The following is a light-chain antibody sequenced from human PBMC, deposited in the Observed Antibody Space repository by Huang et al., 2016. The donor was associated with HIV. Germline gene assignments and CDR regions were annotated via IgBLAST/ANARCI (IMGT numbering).Light chain of an antibody. CDR3: QQYDSYSYT. Sequence: DIQMTQSPSTLSASVGDRVTMTCRASPSISSWLAWYQQKPGKPPSLLIYKASTLQSGVPTRFSGSGSGTEFTLTISGLQPDDFATYYCQQYDSYSYTFGQGTKLEIK. CDR1: PSISSW. V-gene: IGKV1-5*03. J-gene: IGKJ2*01. CDR2: KAS.